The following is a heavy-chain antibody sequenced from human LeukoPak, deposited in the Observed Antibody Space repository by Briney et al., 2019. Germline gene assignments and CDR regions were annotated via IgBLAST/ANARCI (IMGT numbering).Heavy chain of an antibody. CDR1: GYTFTSYG. CDR3: VVLLYYYDSSGYRYMDV. J-gene: IGHJ6*03. V-gene: IGHV1-18*01. CDR2: ISAYNGNT. Sequence: ASVKVSCKASGYTFTSYGISWVRQAPGQGLEWMGWISAYNGNTNYAQKLQGRVTITRNTSISTAYMELSSLRSEDTAVYYCVVLLYYYDSSGYRYMDVWGKGTTVTVSS. D-gene: IGHD3-22*01.